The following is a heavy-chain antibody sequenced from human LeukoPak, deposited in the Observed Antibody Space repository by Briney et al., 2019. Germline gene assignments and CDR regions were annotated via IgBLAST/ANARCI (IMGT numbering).Heavy chain of an antibody. CDR1: GYTFTSYY. Sequence: ASVKVSCKASGYTFTSYYMHWVRQAPGQGLEWMGIINPSGGSTSYAQKFQGRVTMTRDTSTSTVYMELSSLRSEDTAVYYCARDPTVTTSGDYYYYYGMDVWGQGTTVTVSS. V-gene: IGHV1-46*01. J-gene: IGHJ6*02. CDR2: INPSGGST. D-gene: IGHD4-17*01. CDR3: ARDPTVTTSGDYYYYYGMDV.